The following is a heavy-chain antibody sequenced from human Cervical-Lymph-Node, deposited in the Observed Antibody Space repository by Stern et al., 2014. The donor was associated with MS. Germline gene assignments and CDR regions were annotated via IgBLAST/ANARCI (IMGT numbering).Heavy chain of an antibody. CDR2: LCNRGDT. V-gene: IGHV4-59*01. CDR1: GGSISSYC. CDR3: ARDRGSYY. J-gene: IGHJ4*02. Sequence: QVQLQESGPGLVRPSETLSLTCTVSGGSISSYCWSWVRQPPGKGLGGIGYLCNRGDTNYNPSLKSRVTISVDTSKNRFSLKVTSVTAADTAVYYCARDRGSYYWGQGTLVTVSS. D-gene: IGHD1-26*01.